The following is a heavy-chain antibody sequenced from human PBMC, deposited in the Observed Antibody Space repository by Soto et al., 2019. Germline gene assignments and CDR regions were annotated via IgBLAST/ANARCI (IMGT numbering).Heavy chain of an antibody. V-gene: IGHV1-18*01. CDR1: GYTFTSYG. J-gene: IGHJ5*02. Sequence: ASVKVSCKASGYTFTSYGISWVRQAPGQGLEWMGWISAYNGNTNYAQKLQGRVTMTTDTSTRTAYMELRSLRSDDTAVYYCAGAYSGSSRTGWFDPWGQGTLVTVSS. CDR2: ISAYNGNT. D-gene: IGHD1-26*01. CDR3: AGAYSGSSRTGWFDP.